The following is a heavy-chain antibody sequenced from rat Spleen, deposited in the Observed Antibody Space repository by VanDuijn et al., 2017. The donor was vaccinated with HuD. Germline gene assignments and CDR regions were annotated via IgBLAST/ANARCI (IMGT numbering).Heavy chain of an antibody. V-gene: IGHV5-29*01. Sequence: EVQLVESGGGLVQPGRSLKLSCAASGFTFSDYGMAWVRQAPTKGLEWVATISYGDSSGHSSTYYRDAVKGRFTISRDNATNTLYLQMDSLRSEDTASCYCARHGLYNNYGWFAYWGQGTLGAVSS. CDR2: ISYGDSSGHSST. CDR1: GFTFSDYG. D-gene: IGHD1-10*01. CDR3: ARHGLYNNYGWFAY. J-gene: IGHJ3*01.